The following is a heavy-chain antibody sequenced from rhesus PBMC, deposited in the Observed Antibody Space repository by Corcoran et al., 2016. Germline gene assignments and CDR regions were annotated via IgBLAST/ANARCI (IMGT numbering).Heavy chain of an antibody. CDR2: IVVGTGTA. Sequence: QVQLQESGPGLVKPSATLSLTGAVSGYSFSRGSVWGWIRQPPGSGREWIGQIVVGTGTAYYNPSLKSRVTISKDTSKNQFSLRLTSVTAADTAVYYCLSSGWSGFWGQGVLVTVSS. D-gene: IGHD6S26*01. CDR3: LSSGWSGF. J-gene: IGHJ4*01. V-gene: IGHV4-127*01. CDR1: GYSFSRGSV.